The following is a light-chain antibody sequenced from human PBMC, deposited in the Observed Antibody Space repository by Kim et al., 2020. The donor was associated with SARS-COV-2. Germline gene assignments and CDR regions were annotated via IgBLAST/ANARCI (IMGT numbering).Light chain of an antibody. Sequence: RVTISCTGSRSNIGAGYDVHWYQQIPGTAPKLLIYGNSNRPSGVPDRFSGSKSGTSASLAITGLQAEDEADYYCQSYDSSLSGSVFGGGTKLTVL. J-gene: IGLJ3*02. CDR3: QSYDSSLSGSV. CDR1: RSNIGAGYD. CDR2: GNS. V-gene: IGLV1-40*01.